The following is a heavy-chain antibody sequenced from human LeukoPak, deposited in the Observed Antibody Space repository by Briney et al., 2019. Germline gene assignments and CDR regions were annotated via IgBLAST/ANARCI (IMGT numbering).Heavy chain of an antibody. J-gene: IGHJ4*02. D-gene: IGHD3-9*01. Sequence: QTGGSLRLSCAASGFTFSSSAMSWVRQAPGKGLEWVANIKQDGSEKYYVDSVKGRFTISRDNAKNSLYLQMNSLRAEDTAVYYCARSPSYYDIVPGNYYFDYWGQGTLVTVSS. CDR2: IKQDGSEK. CDR3: ARSPSYYDIVPGNYYFDY. CDR1: GFTFSSSA. V-gene: IGHV3-7*03.